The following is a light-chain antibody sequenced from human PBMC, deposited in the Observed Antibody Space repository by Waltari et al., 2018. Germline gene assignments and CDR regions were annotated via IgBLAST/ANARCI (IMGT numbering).Light chain of an antibody. CDR2: STD. J-gene: IGLJ2*01. CDR3: ASRDPTANAVV. Sequence: SSELTQDPAVSVALGQTVRITCQGDSLRTYSADWYQQRPGRAPIHVLFSTDDRPSGIPDRFSGSSSRDTASLTIIGTQAEDEADYYCASRDPTANAVVFGGGTKLTVL. V-gene: IGLV3-19*01. CDR1: SLRTYS.